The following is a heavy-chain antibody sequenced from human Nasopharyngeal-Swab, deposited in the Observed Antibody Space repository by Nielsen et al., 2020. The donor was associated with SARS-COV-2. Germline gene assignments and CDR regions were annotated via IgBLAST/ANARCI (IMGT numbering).Heavy chain of an antibody. D-gene: IGHD6-13*01. CDR3: ARDVAAAFDY. V-gene: IGHV3-48*02. CDR1: GFTVSSNY. CDR2: ISSSSSTI. Sequence: GESLKISCAASGFTVSSNYMSWVRQAPGKGLEWVSYISSSSSTIYYADSVKGRFTISRDNAKNSLYLQMNSLRDEDTAVYYCARDVAAAFDYWGQGTLVTVSS. J-gene: IGHJ4*02.